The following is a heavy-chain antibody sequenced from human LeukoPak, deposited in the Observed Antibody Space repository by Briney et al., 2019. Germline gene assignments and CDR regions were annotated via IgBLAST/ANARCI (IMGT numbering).Heavy chain of an antibody. Sequence: GGSLRLSCAASGFTFSSYGMHWVRQAPGRGLEWVAFIRSDGTTEYYADSVKGRFTISRDNSKNTLYLQMNSLRAEDTAVYYCARTYYYDSRGYYYKPDAFDIWGQGTMVTVSS. CDR1: GFTFSSYG. CDR2: IRSDGTTE. CDR3: ARTYYYDSRGYYYKPDAFDI. D-gene: IGHD3-22*01. V-gene: IGHV3-30*02. J-gene: IGHJ3*02.